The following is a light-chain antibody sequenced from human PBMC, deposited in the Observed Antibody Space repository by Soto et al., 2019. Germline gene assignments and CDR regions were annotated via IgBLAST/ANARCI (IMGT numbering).Light chain of an antibody. J-gene: IGKJ5*01. CDR3: QQHGSFPIT. Sequence: IVMTQSPATLSVSPGGRATLSCRVSQSVSSNLAWYQQKPGQAPRLLIYGASMRATGIPARFSGSGSGTEFTLTISSLQSEDFAVYYCQQHGSFPITFGQGTRLEIK. CDR2: GAS. V-gene: IGKV3-15*01. CDR1: QSVSSN.